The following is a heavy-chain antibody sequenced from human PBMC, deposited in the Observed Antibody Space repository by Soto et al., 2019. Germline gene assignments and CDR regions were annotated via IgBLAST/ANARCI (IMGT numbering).Heavy chain of an antibody. CDR2: ISRSGTTV. J-gene: IGHJ4*02. D-gene: IGHD6-19*01. CDR1: GFTFSTYN. Sequence: VQLVESGGGLVQPGGSLRLSCAASGFTFSTYNMNWVRQAPGKGLEWVSYISRSGTTVYYADSVKGRFTISRDNARNSLYLQMNSLRDEDTALYYCARDPSPDSSGWYYFDYWGQGTVVTVSS. V-gene: IGHV3-48*02. CDR3: ARDPSPDSSGWYYFDY.